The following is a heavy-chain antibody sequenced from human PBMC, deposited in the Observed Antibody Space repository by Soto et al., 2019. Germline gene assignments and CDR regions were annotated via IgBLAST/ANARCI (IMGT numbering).Heavy chain of an antibody. CDR2: INRYNGNT. CDR3: ARMGDVPYYYYGMDV. J-gene: IGHJ6*02. D-gene: IGHD3-16*01. Sequence: QVQLVQFAAEVKKPGASVKVSCKASGYTFTSYGITWVRQAPGQGLEWLGWINRYNGNTNYAQKLQGRVTMTTDTSTSTAYMELRSLRTDDTAVYYCARMGDVPYYYYGMDVWGQGTTVTVSS. V-gene: IGHV1-18*01. CDR1: GYTFTSYG.